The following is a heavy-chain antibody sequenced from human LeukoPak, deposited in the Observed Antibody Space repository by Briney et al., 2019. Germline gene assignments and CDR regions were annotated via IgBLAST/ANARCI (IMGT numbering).Heavy chain of an antibody. CDR2: IRYDGIKT. D-gene: IGHD1-7*01. CDR3: AKDPPITGTGFDY. J-gene: IGHJ4*02. CDR1: GFTLSSYG. V-gene: IGHV3-30*02. Sequence: GGSLRLSCAASGFTLSSYGVHWVRQAPGRVLEWVAFIRYDGIKTFYADSVKDRFTISGDNSKNTLYLQMNSLRTEDTAVYYCAKDPPITGTGFDYWGQGTLVTVSS.